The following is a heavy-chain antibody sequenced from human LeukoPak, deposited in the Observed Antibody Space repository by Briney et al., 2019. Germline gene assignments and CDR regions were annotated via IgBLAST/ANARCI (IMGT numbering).Heavy chain of an antibody. Sequence: GGSLKLSCAASGFTFSGSAMYWGRQASGKGLEWVGRIRSKANSYATAYAASVKGRFTISRDDSKNTAYLQMNSLKTEDTAVYYCTRYHCSSTSCYPFGDYWGQGTLVTVSS. CDR1: GFTFSGSA. D-gene: IGHD2-2*01. CDR3: TRYHCSSTSCYPFGDY. V-gene: IGHV3-73*01. J-gene: IGHJ4*02. CDR2: IRSKANSYAT.